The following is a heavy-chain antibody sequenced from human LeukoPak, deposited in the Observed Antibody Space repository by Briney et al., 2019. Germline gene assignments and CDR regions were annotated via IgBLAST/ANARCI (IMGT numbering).Heavy chain of an antibody. CDR3: AKDQSGMDTAMVIDY. Sequence: GGSLRLSCAASGFTFSSYAVSWVRQAPGKGLEWVSAISGSGGSTYYADSVKGRFTISRDNSKNTLYLQMNSLRAEDTAVYYCAKDQSGMDTAMVIDYWGQGTLVTVSS. CDR1: GFTFSSYA. CDR2: ISGSGGST. V-gene: IGHV3-23*01. D-gene: IGHD5-18*01. J-gene: IGHJ4*02.